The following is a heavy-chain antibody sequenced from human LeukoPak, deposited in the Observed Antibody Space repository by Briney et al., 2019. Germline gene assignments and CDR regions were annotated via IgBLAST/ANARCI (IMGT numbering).Heavy chain of an antibody. J-gene: IGHJ6*02. CDR1: GYTFTSYG. CDR3: ARSGYYYDSSGYYPDYYYYYGMDV. D-gene: IGHD3-22*01. CDR2: ISAYNGNT. Sequence: GASVKVSSKASGYTFTSYGISWVRQAPGQGLEWMGWISAYNGNTNYAQKLQGRVTMTTDTSTSTAYMELRSLRSDDTAVYYCARSGYYYDSSGYYPDYYYYYGMDVWGQGTTVTVSS. V-gene: IGHV1-18*01.